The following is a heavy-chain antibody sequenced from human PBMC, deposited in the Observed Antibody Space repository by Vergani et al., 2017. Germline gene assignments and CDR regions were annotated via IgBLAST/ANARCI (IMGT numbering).Heavy chain of an antibody. CDR3: ASALLLPAANYYFDD. V-gene: IGHV3-21*01. Sequence: EVQLVESGGGLVKPGGSLRLSCAASGFTFSSYSMNWVRQAPGKGLEWVSSIISSSTYIYYADSVKGRFTISRDNAKNSLYLRMNSLRAEDTAVYYCASALLLPAANYYFDDWGQGTLVTVSS. CDR1: GFTFSSYS. D-gene: IGHD2-2*01. CDR2: IISSSTYI. J-gene: IGHJ4*02.